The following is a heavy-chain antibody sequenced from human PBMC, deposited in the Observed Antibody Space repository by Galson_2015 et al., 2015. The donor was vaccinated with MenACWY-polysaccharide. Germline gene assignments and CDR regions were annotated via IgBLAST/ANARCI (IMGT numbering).Heavy chain of an antibody. CDR1: GFTFRRYG. J-gene: IGHJ4*02. CDR3: AKDRFSSSWYTPFDY. CDR2: ISYDGRNK. Sequence: SLRLSCAASGFTFRRYGLHWVRPAPGKGLGGVAGISYDGRNKYYADSVKGRFTITRDNSKNTLFLQMNSLRAEDTAVYYCAKDRFSSSWYTPFDYWGQGTLVTVSS. D-gene: IGHD6-13*01. V-gene: IGHV3-30*18.